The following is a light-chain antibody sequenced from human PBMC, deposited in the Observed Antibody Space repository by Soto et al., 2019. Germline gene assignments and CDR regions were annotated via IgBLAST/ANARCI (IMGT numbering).Light chain of an antibody. V-gene: IGKV3-11*01. CDR2: DAS. Sequence: EIVLTQSPDTLSLSPGERATLSCRASQSVGSYLAWYQQKPGQAPRLLISDASNRATGIPARFSGSGSGTDFTLTISSVVPEHFAVYYCQQRSNWPPMYTFGQGTKLEIK. CDR1: QSVGSY. CDR3: QQRSNWPPMYT. J-gene: IGKJ2*01.